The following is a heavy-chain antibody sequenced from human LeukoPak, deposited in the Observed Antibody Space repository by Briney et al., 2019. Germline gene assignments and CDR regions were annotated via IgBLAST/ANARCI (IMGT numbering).Heavy chain of an antibody. V-gene: IGHV3-15*01. J-gene: IGHJ4*02. D-gene: IGHD1-26*01. CDR3: TTDGVGVEGATYDN. CDR2: VKTKGDGGAA. CDR1: GITFTNAW. Sequence: PGGSLRLSCAASGITFTNAWLTWVRQAPGKGLEWVGRVKTKGDGGAADYAALVKGRFTISRDDSTKTLYLQMNSLKTEDTAVYYCTTDGVGVEGATYDNWGQGTLVSVSS.